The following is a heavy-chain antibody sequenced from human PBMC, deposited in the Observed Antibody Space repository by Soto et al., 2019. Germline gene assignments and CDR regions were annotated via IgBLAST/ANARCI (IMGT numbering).Heavy chain of an antibody. J-gene: IGHJ1*01. D-gene: IGHD2-2*03. CDR3: TTDSGYCSSTSCLEH. Sequence: KTXGCLTLASAASGVTVRNACMSWVRQAPGKGLEWVGRIKSKTDGGTTDYAAPVKGRFTISRDDSKNTLYLQMNSLKTEDTAVYYCTTDSGYCSSTSCLEHWGQGTLVTVSS. CDR2: IKSKTDGGTT. V-gene: IGHV3-15*01. CDR1: GVTVRNAC.